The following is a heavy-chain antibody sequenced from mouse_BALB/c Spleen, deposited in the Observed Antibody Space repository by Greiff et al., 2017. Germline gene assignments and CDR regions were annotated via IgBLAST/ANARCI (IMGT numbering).Heavy chain of an antibody. CDR3: AREGPYVGYFPFAY. Sequence: EVMLVESGGGLVQPGGSLKLSCAASGFTFSSYGMSWVRQTPDKRLELVATINSNGGSTYYPDSVKGRFTISRDNAKNTLYLQMSSLKSEDTAMYYCAREGPYVGYFPFAYWGQGTLVTVSA. CDR2: INSNGGST. V-gene: IGHV5-6-3*01. D-gene: IGHD2-3*01. J-gene: IGHJ3*01. CDR1: GFTFSSYG.